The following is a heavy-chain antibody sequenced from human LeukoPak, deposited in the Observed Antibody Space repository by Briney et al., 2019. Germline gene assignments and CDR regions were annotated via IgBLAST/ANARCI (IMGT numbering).Heavy chain of an antibody. CDR3: AKGSYYDSSGSFYLDY. J-gene: IGHJ4*02. Sequence: GGSLRLSCIASGFTFSSYAMSWVRQAPWKGLEWVSGISGSGDNTYYADSVKGRFTISRDNSKNTLYVQVNSLGTEDTAAYYCAKGSYYDSSGSFYLDYWGQGTLVTVSS. CDR1: GFTFSSYA. V-gene: IGHV3-23*01. D-gene: IGHD3-22*01. CDR2: ISGSGDNT.